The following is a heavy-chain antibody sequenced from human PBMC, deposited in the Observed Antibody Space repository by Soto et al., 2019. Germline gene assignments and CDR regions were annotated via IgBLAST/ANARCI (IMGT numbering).Heavy chain of an antibody. CDR1: GFTFGDYA. Sequence: GGSLRLSCTASGFTFGDYAMSWVRQAPGKGLEWVGFIRSKAYGGTTEYAASVKGRFTISRDDSKSIAYLQMNSLKTEDTAVYYCTRVQNWNYGGFDYWGQGTLVTVSS. CDR2: IRSKAYGGTT. V-gene: IGHV3-49*04. CDR3: TRVQNWNYGGFDY. D-gene: IGHD1-7*01. J-gene: IGHJ4*02.